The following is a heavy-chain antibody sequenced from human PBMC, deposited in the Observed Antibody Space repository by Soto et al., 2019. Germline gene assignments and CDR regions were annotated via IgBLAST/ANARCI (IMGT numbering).Heavy chain of an antibody. D-gene: IGHD3-16*01. Sequence: QVQLVQSGAEVKKPGSSVRVSCKASGGTFDSYTISWVRQAPGQGLEWVGRIAPIFDISKYAPKFQGRVTITADKSTRKAYMGRSGLTSEDTAVYYCATGAFGGRQQLVRDAFDFWGKGTMVTVSS. CDR1: GGTFDSYT. CDR3: ATGAFGGRQQLVRDAFDF. V-gene: IGHV1-69*02. CDR2: IAPIFDIS. J-gene: IGHJ3*01.